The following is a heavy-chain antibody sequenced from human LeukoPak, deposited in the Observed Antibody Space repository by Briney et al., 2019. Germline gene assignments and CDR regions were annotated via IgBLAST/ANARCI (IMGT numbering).Heavy chain of an antibody. CDR2: INPSAAST. J-gene: IGHJ4*02. D-gene: IGHD6-6*01. CDR3: ARKTPDSSSYHNFDY. V-gene: IGHV1-46*01. CDR1: GYTFTSYY. Sequence: GASVKVSCKASGYTFTSYYMHWVRQAPGQGLEWMGIINPSAASTSYARKFQGRVTMTRDTSTSTVYMELSSLRSEDTAVYYCARKTPDSSSYHNFDYWGQGTLVTVSS.